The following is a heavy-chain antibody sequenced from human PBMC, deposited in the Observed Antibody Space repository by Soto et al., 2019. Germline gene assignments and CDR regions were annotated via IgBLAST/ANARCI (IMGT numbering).Heavy chain of an antibody. J-gene: IGHJ5*02. Sequence: PGGSLRLSCAASGFTFSDAWMSWVRQAPGKGWDWVGRIKSKSDGGTTEYAAPVRGRFTISRDDSKNTLYLQMNSLKTEDTAVYYCTTDLWRIAVVVGSTGYFNPWGQGT. CDR2: IKSKSDGGTT. D-gene: IGHD2-15*01. V-gene: IGHV3-15*01. CDR1: GFTFSDAW. CDR3: TTDLWRIAVVVGSTGYFNP.